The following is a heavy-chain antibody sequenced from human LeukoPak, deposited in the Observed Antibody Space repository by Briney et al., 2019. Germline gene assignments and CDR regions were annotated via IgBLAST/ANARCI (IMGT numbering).Heavy chain of an antibody. CDR1: GFTFNSYS. D-gene: IGHD1-26*01. V-gene: IGHV3-21*06. CDR2: ILASGSEM. J-gene: IGHJ3*01. CDR3: AKVQSDIVGAMFFSFDV. Sequence: GGRLRLSCGVSGFTFNSYSMNWVRQAPGKGLEWVASILASGSEMFYADSLKGRFTISRDNSENSLYLQMNSLRVEDTAVYYCAKVQSDIVGAMFFSFDVWGQGTMVSVSS.